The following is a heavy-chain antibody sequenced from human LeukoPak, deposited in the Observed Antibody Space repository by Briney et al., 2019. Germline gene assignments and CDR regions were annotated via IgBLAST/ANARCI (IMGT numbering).Heavy chain of an antibody. D-gene: IGHD1-1*01. V-gene: IGHV4-34*01. CDR2: INHSGST. J-gene: IGHJ4*02. CDR3: ARATLQLERRPFDY. Sequence: PSETLSLTCAVYGGSFNAYYWSWIRQPPGKGLEWIGEINHSGSTNYNSSLKSRVTISVDTSKNQFSLKLSSVTAADTAIYYCARATLQLERRPFDYWGQGILVTVSS. CDR1: GGSFNAYY.